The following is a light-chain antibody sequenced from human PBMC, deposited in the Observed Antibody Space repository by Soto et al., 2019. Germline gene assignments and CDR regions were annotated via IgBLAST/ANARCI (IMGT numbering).Light chain of an antibody. CDR3: QQYGSSPYT. CDR2: VAS. J-gene: IGKJ2*01. CDR1: QSVSNNY. Sequence: EIVLTQSPGTLSLSPGERATLSCRASQSVSNNYLAWYQQKPGQAPRLLIYVASSRATGIPDRFSGGGSGTDFTLTVSRLEPDDFAVYYCQQYGSSPYTFGQGTKLEIK. V-gene: IGKV3-20*01.